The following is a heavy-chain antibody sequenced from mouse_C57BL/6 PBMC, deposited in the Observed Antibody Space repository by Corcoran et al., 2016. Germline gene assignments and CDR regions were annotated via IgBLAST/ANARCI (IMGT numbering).Heavy chain of an antibody. J-gene: IGHJ2*01. CDR2: INTYSGVP. V-gene: IGHV9-3*01. CDR1: GYTFTTYG. Sequence: QIQLVQSGPELKKPGETVKISCKASGYTFTTYGMSWVKQAPGKGLKWMGWINTYSGVPTYADDFKGRFAFSLETSASTAYLQINNLKNEDTATYVCARADYFDYWGQGTTLTVSS. CDR3: ARADYFDY.